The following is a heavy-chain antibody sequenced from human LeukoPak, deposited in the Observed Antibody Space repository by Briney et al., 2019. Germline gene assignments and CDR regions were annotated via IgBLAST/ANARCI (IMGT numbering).Heavy chain of an antibody. J-gene: IGHJ4*02. V-gene: IGHV4-4*07. CDR3: GRQGYTASYYFLDY. Sequence: SETLSLTCTVSSRSINSYYWGWLRQPPGKGLEWIGRINTNGATQYNPSLKSRVTMSVDTSTNQFSLNLRSMTAADTAVYYCGRQGYTASYYFLDYWSQGTLVAVS. CDR1: SRSINSYY. CDR2: INTNGAT. D-gene: IGHD1-26*01.